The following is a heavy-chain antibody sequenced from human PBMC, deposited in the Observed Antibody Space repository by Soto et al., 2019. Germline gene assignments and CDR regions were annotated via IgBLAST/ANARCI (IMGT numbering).Heavy chain of an antibody. CDR1: GFTFSSYA. CDR2: ISGSGGST. CDR3: AKESGEIALRHYDSSGYYYGPAEYFQH. V-gene: IGHV3-23*01. Sequence: PGGSLRLSCAASGFTFSSYAMSWVRQAPGKGLEWVSAISGSGGSTYYADSVKGRFTISRDNSKNTLYLQMNSLRAEDTAVYYCAKESGEIALRHYDSSGYYYGPAEYFQHWGQGTLVTVSS. D-gene: IGHD3-22*01. J-gene: IGHJ1*01.